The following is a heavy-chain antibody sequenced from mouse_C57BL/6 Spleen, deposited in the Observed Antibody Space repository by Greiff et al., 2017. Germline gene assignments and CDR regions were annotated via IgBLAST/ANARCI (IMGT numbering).Heavy chain of an antibody. CDR2: IDPSDSET. V-gene: IGHV1-52*01. CDR1: GYTFTSYW. J-gene: IGHJ3*01. Sequence: QVQLQQPGAELVRPGSSVKLSCKASGYTFTSYWMHWVKQRPIQGLEWIGNIDPSDSETHYNQKFKDKATLTVDKSSSTAHMQLSSLTSEDSAVYYCARGGIYQGFAYWGQGTLVTVSA. D-gene: IGHD1-1*02. CDR3: ARGGIYQGFAY.